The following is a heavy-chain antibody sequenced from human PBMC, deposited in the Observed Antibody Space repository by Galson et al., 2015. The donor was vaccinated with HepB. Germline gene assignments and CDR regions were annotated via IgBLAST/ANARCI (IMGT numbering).Heavy chain of an antibody. J-gene: IGHJ4*02. D-gene: IGHD3-16*01. Sequence: SLRLSCAASGFTFSSYGMHWVRQAPGKGLEWVAVISYDGSNKYYADSVKGRFTISRDNSKNTLYLQMNSLRAEDTAVYYCAKDGAWYFDYWGQGTLVTVSS. V-gene: IGHV3-30*18. CDR3: AKDGAWYFDY. CDR2: ISYDGSNK. CDR1: GFTFSSYG.